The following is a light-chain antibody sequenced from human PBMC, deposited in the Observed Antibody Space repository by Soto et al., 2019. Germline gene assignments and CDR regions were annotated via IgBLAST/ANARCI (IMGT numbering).Light chain of an antibody. Sequence: EIVLTQSPATLSLSPGERATLSCGASQSVRSSYVAWYQQKPGQAPRLLIYGASTRATGIPARFSGSGSGTEFTLTISSLQSEDFAVYYCQEYNNWHPVTFGGGTKVDIK. J-gene: IGKJ4*01. CDR3: QEYNNWHPVT. CDR1: QSVRSS. V-gene: IGKV3-15*01. CDR2: GAS.